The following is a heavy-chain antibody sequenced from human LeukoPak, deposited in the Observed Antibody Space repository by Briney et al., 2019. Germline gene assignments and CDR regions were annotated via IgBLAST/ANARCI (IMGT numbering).Heavy chain of an antibody. V-gene: IGHV3-74*01. D-gene: IGHD5-12*01. CDR2: NNSDGSST. CDR3: ARGSPLSLSGYGFYLFDY. J-gene: IGHJ4*02. CDR1: GFTFSSYW. Sequence: GGSLRLSCAASGFTFSSYWMHWVRQAPGKGLVWVSRNNSDGSSTSYADSVKDRFTISRDNAKNTLYLQMNSLRAEDTAVYYCARGSPLSLSGYGFYLFDYWGQGTLVTVSS.